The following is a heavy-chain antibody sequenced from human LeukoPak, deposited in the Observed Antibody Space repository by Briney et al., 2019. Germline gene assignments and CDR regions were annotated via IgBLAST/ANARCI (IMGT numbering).Heavy chain of an antibody. Sequence: GGSLRLSCAASGFTFSSYTMNWVRQPPGKGLEWVSNIGTSSTTIYYADSVKGRSTISRDNAKNSLYLQMNSLRADDTAVYYCARFAAGGSYYYYMDVWGKGTTVTVSS. CDR3: ARFAAGGSYYYYMDV. CDR2: IGTSSTTI. J-gene: IGHJ6*03. CDR1: GFTFSSYT. D-gene: IGHD6-25*01. V-gene: IGHV3-48*01.